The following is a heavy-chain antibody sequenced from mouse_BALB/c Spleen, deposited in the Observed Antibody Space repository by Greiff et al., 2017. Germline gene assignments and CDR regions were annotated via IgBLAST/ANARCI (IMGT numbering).Heavy chain of an antibody. V-gene: IGHV5-6*01. CDR3: ARQPDGNYVRAWFAY. CDR1: GFTFSSYG. J-gene: IGHJ3*01. Sequence: EVQLVESGGDLVKPGGSLKLSCAASGFTFSSYGMSWVRQTPDKRLEWVATISSGGSYTYYPDSVKGRFTISRDNAKNTLYLQMSSLKSEDTAMYYCARQPDGNYVRAWFAYWGQGTLVTVSA. D-gene: IGHD2-1*01. CDR2: ISSGGSYT.